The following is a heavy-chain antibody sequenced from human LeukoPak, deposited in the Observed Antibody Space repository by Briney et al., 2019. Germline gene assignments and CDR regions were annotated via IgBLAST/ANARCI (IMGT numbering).Heavy chain of an antibody. CDR1: GGSMSSYY. CDR2: IYTSGST. D-gene: IGHD6-13*01. Sequence: SETLSLTCTVSGGSMSSYYWSWIRQPPGKGLEWIGYIYTSGSTNYNPSLKSRATISVDTSKNQFSLKLSSVTAADTAVYYCARRLAAAGLNWFDPWGQGTLVTVSS. V-gene: IGHV4-4*09. CDR3: ARRLAAAGLNWFDP. J-gene: IGHJ5*02.